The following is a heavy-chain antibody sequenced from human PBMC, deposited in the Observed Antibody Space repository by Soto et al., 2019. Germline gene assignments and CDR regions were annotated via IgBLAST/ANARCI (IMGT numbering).Heavy chain of an antibody. CDR3: ASYYYVSGDYSSFDY. D-gene: IGHD3-10*01. CDR2: IHYSGST. V-gene: IGHV4-39*01. J-gene: IGHJ4*02. CDR1: GDSISSSTYY. Sequence: SETLSLTCTVSGDSISSSTYYWGWIRQSPGKGLEWIGNIHYSGSTYYNPSLKSRVTISVDTSKNQFSLKLSSVTAADTAVYYCASYYYVSGDYSSFDYWGQGTLVTVSS.